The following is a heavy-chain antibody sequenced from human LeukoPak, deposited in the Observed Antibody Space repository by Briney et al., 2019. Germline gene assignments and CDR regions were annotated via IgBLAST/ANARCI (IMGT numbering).Heavy chain of an antibody. CDR1: GFTFSSYG. Sequence: GGSLRLSCAASGFTFSSYGMHWVRQAPGKGLEWVAVIWYGGSNKYYADSVKGRFTISRDNSKNTLYLQMNSLRAEDTAVYYCAKDKGRWLQFDYWGQGTLVTVSS. CDR3: AKDKGRWLQFDY. D-gene: IGHD5-24*01. J-gene: IGHJ4*02. V-gene: IGHV3-30*02. CDR2: IWYGGSNK.